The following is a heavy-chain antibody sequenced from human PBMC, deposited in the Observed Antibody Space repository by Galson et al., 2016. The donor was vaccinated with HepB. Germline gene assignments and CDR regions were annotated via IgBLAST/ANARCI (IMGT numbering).Heavy chain of an antibody. Sequence: QSGAEVKKPGESLKISCKGSGYNFASYWIVWVRQMPGKGLEWMGIIYPGDSETRYGPSFQGQVTISVDKTINTAYLRWNNLHASDSATYYCARQGGTLEKLGTPGHTWLDTWGQGTPGVVSS. V-gene: IGHV5-51*01. D-gene: IGHD3-16*01. CDR3: ARQGGTLEKLGTPGHTWLDT. CDR1: GYNFASYW. J-gene: IGHJ5*02. CDR2: IYPGDSET.